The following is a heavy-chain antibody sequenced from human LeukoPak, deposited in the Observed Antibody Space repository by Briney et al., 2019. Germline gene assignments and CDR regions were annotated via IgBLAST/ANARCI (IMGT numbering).Heavy chain of an antibody. Sequence: SETLSLTCTVSGGSISSYYWSWIRQPPGKGLEWIGYIYTSGSTNYNPSLKSRVTISVDSSKNQFSLKLSSVTAADTAVYYCARSPQYYDFWSGYWGHYYYSMDVWGKGTTVTVSS. CDR1: GGSISSYY. CDR3: ARSPQYYDFWSGYWGHYYYSMDV. CDR2: IYTSGST. J-gene: IGHJ6*03. D-gene: IGHD3-3*01. V-gene: IGHV4-4*09.